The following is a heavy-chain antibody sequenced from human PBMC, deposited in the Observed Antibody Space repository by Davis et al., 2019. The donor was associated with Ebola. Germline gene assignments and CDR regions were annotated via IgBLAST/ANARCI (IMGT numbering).Heavy chain of an antibody. J-gene: IGHJ6*02. Sequence: GGSLRLSCAASGFTFSSYGMHWVRQAPGKGLEWVAVISYDGSNKYYADSVKGRFTISRDNSKNTLYLQMNSLRAEDTAVYYCARDPGGGSGLGMDVWGQGTTVTVSS. V-gene: IGHV3-30*03. CDR3: ARDPGGGSGLGMDV. CDR2: ISYDGSNK. CDR1: GFTFSSYG. D-gene: IGHD2-15*01.